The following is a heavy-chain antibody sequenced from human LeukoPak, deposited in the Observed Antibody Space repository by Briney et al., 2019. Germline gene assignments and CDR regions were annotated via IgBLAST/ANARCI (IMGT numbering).Heavy chain of an antibody. D-gene: IGHD3-16*01. CDR2: INPNSSST. J-gene: IGHJ3*02. V-gene: IGHV1-2*02. Sequence: RASVKVSCKASGYTFTGYYMHWVRQAPGQGLEWMGWINPNSSSTNYAQKFQGRVTMTRDTSISTAYMELSRLRSDDTAVYYCASNMITFGGVRAFDIWGQGTMVTVSS. CDR3: ASNMITFGGVRAFDI. CDR1: GYTFTGYY.